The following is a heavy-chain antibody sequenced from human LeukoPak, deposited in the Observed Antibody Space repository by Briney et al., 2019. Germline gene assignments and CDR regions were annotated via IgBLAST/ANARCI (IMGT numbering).Heavy chain of an antibody. CDR1: GGTFSSYA. V-gene: IGHV1-69*04. CDR3: AREDPQTTVPEGMDV. D-gene: IGHD4-17*01. Sequence: GSSVKVSCKASGGTFSSYAISWVRQAPGQGLEWMGRIIPILGIANYAQKSQGRVTITADKSTSTAYMELSSLRSEDTAVYYCAREDPQTTVPEGMDVWGPGTTVTVSS. CDR2: IIPILGIA. J-gene: IGHJ6*02.